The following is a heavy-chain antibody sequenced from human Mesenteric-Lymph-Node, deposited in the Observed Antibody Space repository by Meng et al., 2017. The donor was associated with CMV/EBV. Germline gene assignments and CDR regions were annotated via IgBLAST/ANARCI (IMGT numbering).Heavy chain of an antibody. D-gene: IGHD3-3*01. Sequence: ASVKVSCKASGYTFTSYAMHWVRQAPGQRLEWMGWSNAGNGNTKYSQEFQGRVTITRDTSASTAYMELSSLRSDDTAVYYCARDSITIFGVVISYFDYWGQGTLVTVSS. V-gene: IGHV1-3*02. CDR2: SNAGNGNT. CDR1: GYTFTSYA. CDR3: ARDSITIFGVVISYFDY. J-gene: IGHJ4*02.